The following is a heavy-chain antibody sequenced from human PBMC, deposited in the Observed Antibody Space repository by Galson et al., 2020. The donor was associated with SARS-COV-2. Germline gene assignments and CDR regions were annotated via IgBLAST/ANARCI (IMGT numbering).Heavy chain of an antibody. J-gene: IGHJ3*01. D-gene: IGHD5-12*01. V-gene: IGHV3-9*01. CDR2: ISWNSGSI. CDR3: AKLVATITTAFDV. Sequence: SPKISCAASGFTFDDYAMHWVRQAPGKGLEWVSGISWNSGSIGYADSVKGRFTISRDNAKNSLYLQMNSLRAEDTALYYCAKLVATITTAFDVWAQGTMVSVSS. CDR1: GFTFDDYA.